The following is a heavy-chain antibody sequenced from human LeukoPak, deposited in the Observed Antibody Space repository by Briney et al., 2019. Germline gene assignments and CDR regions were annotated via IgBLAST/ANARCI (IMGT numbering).Heavy chain of an antibody. CDR1: GGSISSGGYS. Sequence: PSQTLSLTCAVSGGSISSGGYSWSWIRQPPGKGLEWIGYIYHSGSTYYNPSLKSRVTISVDTSKNQFSLKLSSVTAADTAVYYCARGVSSSWYEPGNWFDPWGQGTLVTVSS. D-gene: IGHD6-13*01. J-gene: IGHJ5*02. CDR2: IYHSGST. CDR3: ARGVSSSWYEPGNWFDP. V-gene: IGHV4-30-2*01.